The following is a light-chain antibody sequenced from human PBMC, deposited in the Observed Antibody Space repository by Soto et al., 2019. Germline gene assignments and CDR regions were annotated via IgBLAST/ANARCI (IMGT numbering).Light chain of an antibody. V-gene: IGKV3-20*01. J-gene: IGKJ1*01. Sequence: EIVLTQSAATLSLSLGERATLSCRASQTVGGRYLAWFQQKPGQTPRLLIYGASTRAAGVPDRFSGSGSGTDFSLTINRLEPEDFAVYYCLQYVSSPSTFGQGTKVEV. CDR3: LQYVSSPST. CDR1: QTVGGRY. CDR2: GAS.